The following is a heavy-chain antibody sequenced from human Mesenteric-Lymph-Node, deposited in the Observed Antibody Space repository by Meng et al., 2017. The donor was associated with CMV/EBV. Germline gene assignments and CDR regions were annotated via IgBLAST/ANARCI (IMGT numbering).Heavy chain of an antibody. CDR3: ARGREKDY. V-gene: IGHV3-23*01. CDR1: GFTFTNFA. Sequence: GESLKISCEASGFTFTNFAMAWVRQAPGKGLEWVSGIGISDGSTYYADSVRGRFTISRDNAKNSLYLQMNSLRAEDTAVYYCARGREKDYWGQGTLVTVSS. CDR2: IGISDGST. J-gene: IGHJ4*02.